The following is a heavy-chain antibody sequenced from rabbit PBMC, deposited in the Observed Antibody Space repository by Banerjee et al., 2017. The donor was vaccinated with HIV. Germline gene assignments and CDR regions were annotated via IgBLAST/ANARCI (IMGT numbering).Heavy chain of an antibody. CDR2: IYTSSGST. Sequence: QSLEESGGDLVKPGASLTLTCTASGFSFSSSYYMCWVRQAPGKGLEWIACIYTSSGSTWYASWVNGRFTISSHNAQNTLYLQLDSLTAADTATYFCVRGGLWGPGTLVTVS. V-gene: IGHV1S40*01. CDR1: GFSFSSSYY. CDR3: VRGGL. J-gene: IGHJ4*01.